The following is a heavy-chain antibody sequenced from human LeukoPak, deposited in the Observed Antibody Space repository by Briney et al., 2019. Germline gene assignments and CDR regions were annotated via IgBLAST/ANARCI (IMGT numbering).Heavy chain of an antibody. CDR3: ARPRAAGVTHDAFDI. Sequence: GESLKISCKGSGYSFTSYWIGWVRQMPGKGLEWMGIIYPGDSDTRYSPSFQGRVTISADKSISTAYLQWSSLKASDTAMYYCARPRAAGVTHDAFDIWGQGAMVAVSS. D-gene: IGHD6-13*01. J-gene: IGHJ3*02. CDR2: IYPGDSDT. CDR1: GYSFTSYW. V-gene: IGHV5-51*01.